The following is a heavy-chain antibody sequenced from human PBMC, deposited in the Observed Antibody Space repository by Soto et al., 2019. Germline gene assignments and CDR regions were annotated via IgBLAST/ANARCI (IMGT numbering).Heavy chain of an antibody. Sequence: QVQLQESGPGLVKPSQTLSLTCTVSGGSISSGGYYWSWIRQHPGKGLEWIGYIYYSGSTYYNPSLESRVXXSXDXSKNQFSLELSSVTAGDTAVYYCARERRHAGRGMDVWGQGTTVTVSS. V-gene: IGHV4-31*03. CDR1: GGSISSGGYY. CDR3: ARERRHAGRGMDV. D-gene: IGHD3-10*01. CDR2: IYYSGST. J-gene: IGHJ6*02.